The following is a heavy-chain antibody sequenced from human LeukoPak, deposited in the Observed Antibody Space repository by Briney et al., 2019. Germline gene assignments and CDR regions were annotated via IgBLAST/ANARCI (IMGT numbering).Heavy chain of an antibody. Sequence: GGSLRLSCAASGFTFSSYAMSWVRQAPGKGLEWVSAISGSGGSTYYADSVKGRFTISRDNSKNTLYLQMNSLRAEDTAVYYCAKPLTYYYDSSGYSYYFDYWGQGTLVTVSS. CDR3: AKPLTYYYDSSGYSYYFDY. J-gene: IGHJ4*02. CDR1: GFTFSSYA. CDR2: ISGSGGST. D-gene: IGHD3-22*01. V-gene: IGHV3-23*01.